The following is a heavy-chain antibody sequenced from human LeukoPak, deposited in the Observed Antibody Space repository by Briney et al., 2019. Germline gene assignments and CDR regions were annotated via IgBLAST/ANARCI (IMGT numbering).Heavy chain of an antibody. CDR2: INPNSGGT. CDR1: GYTFTGYY. CDR3: ARAAIFGVVIVLRDSYYYMGV. Sequence: ASVKVSYKASGYTFTGYYMHWVRQAPGQGLEWMGWINPNSGGTNYAQKFQGRVTMTRDTSISTAYMELSRLRSDDTAVYYCARAAIFGVVIVLRDSYYYMGVWGKGTTVTVSS. V-gene: IGHV1-2*02. D-gene: IGHD3-3*01. J-gene: IGHJ6*03.